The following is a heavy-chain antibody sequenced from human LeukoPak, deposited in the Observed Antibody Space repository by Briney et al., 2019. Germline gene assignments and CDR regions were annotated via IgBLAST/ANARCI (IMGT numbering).Heavy chain of an antibody. Sequence: GASVKVSCKASGGTFSSYAISWVRQAPGQGLEWMGRVIPIFGIANYEQKFQGRVTITADKSTSTAYIELSSLQSEDTAVSDCARVPPARNDYSNYVDYYGMDVWGQGTTVTVSS. D-gene: IGHD4-11*01. CDR2: VIPIFGIA. J-gene: IGHJ6*02. V-gene: IGHV1-69*04. CDR1: GGTFSSYA. CDR3: ARVPPARNDYSNYVDYYGMDV.